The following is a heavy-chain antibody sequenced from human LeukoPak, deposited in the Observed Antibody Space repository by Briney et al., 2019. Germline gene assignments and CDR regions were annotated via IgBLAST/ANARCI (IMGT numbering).Heavy chain of an antibody. CDR2: ISSSGSTI. CDR3: ARGGWELLDY. CDR1: GFTFSSYE. J-gene: IGHJ4*02. V-gene: IGHV3-48*03. Sequence: GGSLRLSCAASGFTFSSYEMNWVRQAPGKGLEWVSYISSSGSTIYYADSVKGRFTISRDNAKNSLYLQMNSLRAEDTAAYYCARGGWELLDYWGQGTLVTVSS. D-gene: IGHD1-26*01.